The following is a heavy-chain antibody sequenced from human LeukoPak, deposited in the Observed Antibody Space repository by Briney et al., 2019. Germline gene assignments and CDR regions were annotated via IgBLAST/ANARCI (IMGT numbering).Heavy chain of an antibody. CDR1: GDSVSSNSAA. Sequence: SQTLSLTCAISGDSVSSNSAAWNWIRQSPSRGLEWLGRTFYRSKWYNDYAVSVKSRITINPDTAKNHFSLQLNSVTPEDTAVYYCARDAYCSTYSCLFDNWGQGTLVTVSS. V-gene: IGHV6-1*01. CDR2: TFYRSKWYN. J-gene: IGHJ4*02. D-gene: IGHD2-2*01. CDR3: ARDAYCSTYSCLFDN.